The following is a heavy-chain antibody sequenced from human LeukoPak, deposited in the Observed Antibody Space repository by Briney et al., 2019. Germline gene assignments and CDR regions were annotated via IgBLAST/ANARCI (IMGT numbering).Heavy chain of an antibody. J-gene: IGHJ4*02. Sequence: GASVKVSCKASGYTFTSYGISWVRQAPGQGLEWMGWISAYNGNTNYAQKLQGRVTMTTDTSTSTAYMELRSLRSDDTAVYYCARDPGYSSSWGVLDYWGQGTLVTVSS. CDR2: ISAYNGNT. D-gene: IGHD6-13*01. CDR1: GYTFTSYG. CDR3: ARDPGYSSSWGVLDY. V-gene: IGHV1-18*01.